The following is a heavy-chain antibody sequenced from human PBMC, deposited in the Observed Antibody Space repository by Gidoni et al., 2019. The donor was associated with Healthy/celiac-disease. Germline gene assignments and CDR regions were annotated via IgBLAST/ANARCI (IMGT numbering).Heavy chain of an antibody. CDR2: ISGRGGST. CDR1: GFPLSSYA. D-gene: IGHD4-17*01. CDR3: AKGHDYGDYSLYYYYGMDV. V-gene: IGHV3-23*04. J-gene: IGHJ6*02. Sequence: EVQLVESGGGWVQPGGSLRLACAASGFPLSSYAMSWVRQAAGKGLEWASAISGRGGSTYYADSVKGRFAISRHNSKNTLYLQMNSLRAEDTAVYYCAKGHDYGDYSLYYYYGMDVWGQGTTVTVSS.